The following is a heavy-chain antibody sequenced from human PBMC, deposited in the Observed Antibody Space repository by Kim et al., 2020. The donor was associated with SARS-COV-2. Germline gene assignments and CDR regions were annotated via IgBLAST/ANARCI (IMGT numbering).Heavy chain of an antibody. CDR3: AEDLSASGWGTVGMEV. D-gene: IGHD6-19*01. V-gene: IGHV3-9*01. CDR1: GFTFDDYT. J-gene: IGHJ6*02. CDR2: ISSNSGGI. Sequence: GGSLRLSCAASGFTFDDYTMHWVRQPPGKGLEWVSAISSNSGGIGYADSVKGRFTISRDNAKNSLYLQMNRLRAEDTALYYCAEDLSASGWGTVGMEVWGQGATVTVSS.